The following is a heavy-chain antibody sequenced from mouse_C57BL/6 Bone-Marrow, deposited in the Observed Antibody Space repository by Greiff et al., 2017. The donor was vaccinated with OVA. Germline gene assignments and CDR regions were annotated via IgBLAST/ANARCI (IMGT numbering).Heavy chain of an antibody. V-gene: IGHV1-64*01. CDR1: GYTFTIYW. J-gene: IGHJ2*01. D-gene: IGHD1-1*01. Sequence: QVQLQQPGAELVKPGASVKLSCKASGYTFTIYWMHWVKQRPGQGLEWIGMIHPNSGSTNYNEKFKSKATLPVDKSSSTAYMQRRRLTSEDTAVDYCARGAEFITTVGRFDYGGQGTTLTVSS. CDR2: IHPNSGST. CDR3: ARGAEFITTVGRFDY.